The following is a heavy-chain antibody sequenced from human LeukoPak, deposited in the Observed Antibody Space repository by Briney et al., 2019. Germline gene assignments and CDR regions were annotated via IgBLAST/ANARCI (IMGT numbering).Heavy chain of an antibody. CDR3: AKDLSGWYLGPRNYYFDY. CDR1: GSTFSSYG. Sequence: GRSLRLSCAASGSTFSSYGMHWVRQAPGKGLEWVAVISYDGSNKYYADSVKGRFTISRDNSKNTLYLQMNSLRAEDTAVYYCAKDLSGWYLGPRNYYFDYWGQGTLVTVSS. D-gene: IGHD6-19*01. CDR2: ISYDGSNK. V-gene: IGHV3-30*18. J-gene: IGHJ4*02.